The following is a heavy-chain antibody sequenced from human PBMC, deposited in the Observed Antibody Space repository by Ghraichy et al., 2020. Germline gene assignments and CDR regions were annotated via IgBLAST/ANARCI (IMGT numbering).Heavy chain of an antibody. CDR3: AREGDSGWYGFNWFDP. J-gene: IGHJ5*02. Sequence: ASVKVSCKASGYTFTGYYMHWVRQAPGQGLEWMGWINPNSGGTNYAQKFQGRVTMTRDTSISTAYMELSRLRSDDTAVYYCAREGDSGWYGFNWFDPWGQGTLVTVSS. CDR1: GYTFTGYY. D-gene: IGHD6-19*01. V-gene: IGHV1-2*02. CDR2: INPNSGGT.